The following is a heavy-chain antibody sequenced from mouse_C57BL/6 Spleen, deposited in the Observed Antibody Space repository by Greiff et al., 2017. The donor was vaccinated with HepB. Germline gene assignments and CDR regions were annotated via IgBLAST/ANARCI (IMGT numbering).Heavy chain of an antibody. V-gene: IGHV5-9-1*02. CDR2: ISSGGDYI. Sequence: EVQLQESGEGLVKPGGSLKLSCAASGFTFSSYAMSWVRQTPEKRLEWVAYISSGGDYIYYADTVKGRFTISRDNARNTLYLQMSSLKSEDTAMYYCTRELLRYWYFDVWGTGTTVTVSS. CDR1: GFTFSSYA. CDR3: TRELLRYWYFDV. J-gene: IGHJ1*03. D-gene: IGHD1-1*01.